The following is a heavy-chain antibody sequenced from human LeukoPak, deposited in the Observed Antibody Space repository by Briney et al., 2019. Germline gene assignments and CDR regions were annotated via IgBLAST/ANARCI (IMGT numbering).Heavy chain of an antibody. J-gene: IGHJ5*02. V-gene: IGHV4-4*02. CDR2: IYHNGNT. CDR1: GGSISTNNW. Sequence: SETLSLTCAVSGGSISTNNWWGWVRQPPGKGLEWIGEIYHNGNTNHNPSLKSRLTTSVDKSKNQFSLNLSSVTAADTAVYYCARDREYSSSGLVWFDPWGHGILVTVSS. CDR3: ARDREYSSSGLVWFDP. D-gene: IGHD6-6*01.